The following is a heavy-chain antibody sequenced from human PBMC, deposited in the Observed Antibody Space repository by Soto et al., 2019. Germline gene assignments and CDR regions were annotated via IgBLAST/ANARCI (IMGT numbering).Heavy chain of an antibody. Sequence: SQTLSLTCAVYGGSFSGYYWSWIRQPPGKGLEWIGEINHSGSTNYNPSLKSRVTISVDTSKNQFSRKLSSVTAADTAVYYCARAVPAAYYYYYYYMDVWGKGTTVTVSS. J-gene: IGHJ6*03. CDR1: GGSFSGYY. V-gene: IGHV4-34*01. CDR2: INHSGST. CDR3: ARAVPAAYYYYYYYMDV. D-gene: IGHD2-2*01.